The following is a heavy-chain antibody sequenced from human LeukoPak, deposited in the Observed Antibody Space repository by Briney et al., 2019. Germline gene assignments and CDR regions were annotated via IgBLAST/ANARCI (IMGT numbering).Heavy chain of an antibody. V-gene: IGHV4-59*08. CDR2: IYYSGST. CDR1: GGSISSYY. CDR3: AKAGFNDAFDI. J-gene: IGHJ3*02. Sequence: PSETLSLTCTVSGGSISSYYWSWIRQPPGKGLEWIGYIYYSGSTNYNPSLKSRVTISVDTSKNQFSLKLSSVTAADTAVYYCAKAGFNDAFDIWGQRTMVTVSS.